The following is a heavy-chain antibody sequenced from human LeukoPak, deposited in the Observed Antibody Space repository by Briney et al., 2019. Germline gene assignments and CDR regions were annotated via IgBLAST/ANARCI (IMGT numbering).Heavy chain of an antibody. CDR2: IKRDGSEE. D-gene: IGHD3-16*02. Sequence: PGGSLRLSCAASGLTFSDYWMSWVRQAPGKGLEWVANIKRDGSEEYYVDSVKGRFTISRDNAKKSVSLQMNSLRAEDTAMYYCARDIEAFDIWGQGTMVTVFS. J-gene: IGHJ3*02. CDR1: GLTFSDYW. V-gene: IGHV3-7*01. CDR3: ARDIEAFDI.